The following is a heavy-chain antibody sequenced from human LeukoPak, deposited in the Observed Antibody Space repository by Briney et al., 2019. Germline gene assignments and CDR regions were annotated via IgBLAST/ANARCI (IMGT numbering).Heavy chain of an antibody. CDR3: ARVGNDYVWGSYRYDYFDY. D-gene: IGHD3-16*02. V-gene: IGHV1-18*04. CDR2: ISAYNGNT. Sequence: ASVKVSCKASGYTFTGYYMHWVRQAPGQGLEWMGWISAYNGNTNYAQKLQGRVTMTTDTSTSTAYMELRSLRSDDTAVYYCARVGNDYVWGSYRYDYFDYWGQGTLVTVSS. J-gene: IGHJ4*02. CDR1: GYTFTGYY.